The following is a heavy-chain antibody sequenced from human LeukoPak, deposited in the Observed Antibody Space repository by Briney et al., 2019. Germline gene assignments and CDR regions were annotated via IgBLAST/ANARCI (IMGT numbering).Heavy chain of an antibody. CDR1: GYSFTSYW. CDR2: IYPGDSDT. Sequence: GESLKISCKGSGYSFTSYWIGWVRQMPGKGLEWMGIIYPGDSDTRYGPSFQGQVTISADRSITTAFLQWNSLKASDTAMYYCARGGSSGWHFYFDYWGQGTLVTASS. CDR3: ARGGSSGWHFYFDY. D-gene: IGHD6-19*01. J-gene: IGHJ4*02. V-gene: IGHV5-51*03.